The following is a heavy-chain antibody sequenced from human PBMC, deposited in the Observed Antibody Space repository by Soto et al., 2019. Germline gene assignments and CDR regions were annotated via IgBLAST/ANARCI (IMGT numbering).Heavy chain of an antibody. Sequence: QVRLVQSGAGVKKPGASVKVSCKASGYTFTGYYMHWVRQAPGQGLEWMGWINPNSGGTNYAQKFQGWVTMTRDTSISTAYMELSRLRSDDTAVYYCARDTRDTMVRGVPLKGFDPWGQGTLVTVSS. D-gene: IGHD3-10*01. V-gene: IGHV1-2*04. J-gene: IGHJ5*02. CDR2: INPNSGGT. CDR1: GYTFTGYY. CDR3: ARDTRDTMVRGVPLKGFDP.